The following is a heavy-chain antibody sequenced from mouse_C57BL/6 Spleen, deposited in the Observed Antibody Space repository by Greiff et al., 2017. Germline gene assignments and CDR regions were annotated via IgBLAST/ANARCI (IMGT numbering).Heavy chain of an antibody. D-gene: IGHD1-1*01. CDR2: ISDGGSYT. Sequence: EVKLVESGGGLVKPGGSLKLSCAASGFTFSSYAMSWVRQTPEKRLEWVATISDGGSYTYYPDNVKGRFTISRDNAKNNLYLQMSHLKSEDTAMYYCARGGTTVVATFDDWGQGTTLTVSS. CDR3: ARGGTTVVATFDD. J-gene: IGHJ2*01. CDR1: GFTFSSYA. V-gene: IGHV5-4*03.